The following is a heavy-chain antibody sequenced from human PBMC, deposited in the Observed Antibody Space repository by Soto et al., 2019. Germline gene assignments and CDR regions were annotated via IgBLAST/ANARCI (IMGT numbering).Heavy chain of an antibody. V-gene: IGHV1-2*04. CDR3: ARGAISVGSVVEFGY. J-gene: IGHJ4*02. CDR2: INTSSGGT. D-gene: IGHD3-22*01. CDR1: GYTFTEYF. Sequence: QVPLVQSGAEVRKPGASVKVSCKASGYTFTEYFIHWVRQAPGQGLEWMGWINTSSGGTHYAQKFQGWVTISRDTSISTADRELGRLKSDETALYYCARGAISVGSVVEFGYWGRGIPVTVSS.